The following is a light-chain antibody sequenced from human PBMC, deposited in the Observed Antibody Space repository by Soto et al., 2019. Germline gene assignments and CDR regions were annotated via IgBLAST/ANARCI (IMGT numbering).Light chain of an antibody. CDR2: AAS. J-gene: IGKJ4*01. V-gene: IGKV1-39*01. CDR1: QTTSRN. Sequence: DIQMTQSTVALSAYVGARVTITCRASQTTSRNLNCYQQKHGKAPQLLIFAASSLQSGVPLRFSGSGSGTDFTHSISSLQPENFANYDCQQAYDSPLTFVGGTNGEIK. CDR3: QQAYDSPLT.